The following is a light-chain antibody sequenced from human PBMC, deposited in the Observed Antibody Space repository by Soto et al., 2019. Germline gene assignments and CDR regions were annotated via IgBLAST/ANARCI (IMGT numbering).Light chain of an antibody. CDR3: ATWDDSLNGWV. Sequence: QLVLTQPPSTSGTPGQRVTISCSGSSSNIGSNTVNWYQQLPGTAPKLLIYNSNQRPSGVPDRFSGSKSGTSASLAISGLQSEDEADYYCATWDDSLNGWVFGGGTKLTVL. V-gene: IGLV1-44*01. CDR2: NSN. J-gene: IGLJ3*02. CDR1: SSNIGSNT.